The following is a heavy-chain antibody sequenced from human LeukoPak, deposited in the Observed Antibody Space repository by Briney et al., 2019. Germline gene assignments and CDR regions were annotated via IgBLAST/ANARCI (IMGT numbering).Heavy chain of an antibody. CDR1: GVLLRHYW. CDR2: INRDGSRT. J-gene: IGHJ4*02. D-gene: IGHD5-18*01. CDR3: ARGGGYSYGSFDY. Sequence: PGGSLSLPRAASGVLLRHYWMLWVPHAPPKGRVWVSRINRDGSRTIYADSVKRRFTISRDNDKNTLYLQMNSLRAEDTAVYYCARGGGYSYGSFDYGGQGTLGTVS. V-gene: IGHV3-74*01.